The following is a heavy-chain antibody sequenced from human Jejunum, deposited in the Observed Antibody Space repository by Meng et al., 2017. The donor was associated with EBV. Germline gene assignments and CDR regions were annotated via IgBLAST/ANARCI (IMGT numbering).Heavy chain of an antibody. CDR3: ARDGGPSGSYAYWFDP. J-gene: IGHJ5*02. CDR1: VGAISSSNW. D-gene: IGHD1-26*01. V-gene: IGHV4-4*02. Sequence: GQPAVLGPVLVSALGTRSRTCAVLVGAISSSNWWSWVRQPPGKGPEWIGEIFHIGTTNYNPTLKSRVTMSVDKSKNHFSLKLTSVTAADTAVYYCARDGGPSGSYAYWFDPWGQGTLVTVSS. CDR2: IFHIGTT.